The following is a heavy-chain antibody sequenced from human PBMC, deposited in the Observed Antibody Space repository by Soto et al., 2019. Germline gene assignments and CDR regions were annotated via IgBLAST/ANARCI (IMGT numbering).Heavy chain of an antibody. Sequence: ASVKVSCKASGYSFTSLDINWVRQTAGQGLEWMGWMQPSTGRTGYAQKFQGRVTMTRDTSINTAYMELTTLTSDDTAFYYCARGVSEGVDYWGQGTLVTVSS. CDR2: MQPSTGRT. D-gene: IGHD6-19*01. J-gene: IGHJ4*02. CDR1: GYSFTSLD. CDR3: ARGVSEGVDY. V-gene: IGHV1-8*01.